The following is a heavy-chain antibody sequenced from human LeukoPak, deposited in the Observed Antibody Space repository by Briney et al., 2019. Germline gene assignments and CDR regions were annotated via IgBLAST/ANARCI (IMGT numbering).Heavy chain of an antibody. V-gene: IGHV4-61*02. J-gene: IGHJ5*02. Sequence: PSQTLSLTCTVSGGSISSGSYYWSWIRQPAGKGLEWIGRIYTSGSTNYNPSLKSRVTISVDTSKNQFSLKLGSVTAADTAVYYCARTLWFGELLSWFDPWGQGTLVTVSS. D-gene: IGHD3-10*01. CDR2: IYTSGST. CDR1: GGSISSGSYY. CDR3: ARTLWFGELLSWFDP.